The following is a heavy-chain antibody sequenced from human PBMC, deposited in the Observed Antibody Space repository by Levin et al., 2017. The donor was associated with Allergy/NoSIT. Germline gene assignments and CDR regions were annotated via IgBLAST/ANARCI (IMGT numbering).Heavy chain of an antibody. J-gene: IGHJ5*02. D-gene: IGHD1-26*01. CDR1: GGSVSSYY. Sequence: SQTLSLTCTVSGGSVSSYYWSWIRQPAGKGLEWIGRMYSSGNTNYNPSLRSRVTMSVDTSKNQFSLKLSSVTAADTAVYYCARVSVGATGWFDPWGQGTLVTVSS. CDR3: ARVSVGATGWFDP. V-gene: IGHV4-4*07. CDR2: MYSSGNT.